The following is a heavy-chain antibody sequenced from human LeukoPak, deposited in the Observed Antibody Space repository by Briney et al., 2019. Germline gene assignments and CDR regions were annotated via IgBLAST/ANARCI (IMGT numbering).Heavy chain of an antibody. V-gene: IGHV4-59*01. D-gene: IGHD5-12*01. J-gene: IGHJ5*02. CDR2: IYYSGST. Sequence: SETLSLTCTVSGGSISSYYWSRIRQPPGKGLEWIGYIYYSGSTNYNPSLKSRVTISVDTSKNQFSLKLSSVTAADTAVYYCARDRARKRGYSGYDYVGYRWFDPWGQGTLVTVSS. CDR1: GGSISSYY. CDR3: ARDRARKRGYSGYDYVGYRWFDP.